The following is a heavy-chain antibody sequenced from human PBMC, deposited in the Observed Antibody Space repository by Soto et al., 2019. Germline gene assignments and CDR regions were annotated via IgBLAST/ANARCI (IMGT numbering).Heavy chain of an antibody. J-gene: IGHJ4*01. CDR2: ISSTTNYI. V-gene: IGHV3-21*06. CDR3: ARESEDLTSNFDY. CDR1: GFTFTRYG. Sequence: PGGSLRLSCAASGFTFTRYGMNWVRQAPGKGLEWVSSISSTTNYIYYGDSMKGRFTISRDNAKNSLYLEMNSLRAEDTAVYYCARESEDLTSNFDYWGQGTLVTTSS.